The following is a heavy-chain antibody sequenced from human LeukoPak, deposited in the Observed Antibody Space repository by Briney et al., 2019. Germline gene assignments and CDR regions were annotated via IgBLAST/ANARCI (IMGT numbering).Heavy chain of an antibody. J-gene: IGHJ6*02. CDR3: ARIGLERRDRYYHGMDV. Sequence: SETLSLTCTVSGGSISSYYWSWIRQPPGKGLEWIGYIYYSGSTNYNPSLKSRVTISVDTSKNQFSLKLSSVTAADTAVYYCARIGLERRDRYYHGMDVWGQGTTVTVSS. CDR2: IYYSGST. V-gene: IGHV4-59*01. CDR1: GGSISSYY. D-gene: IGHD1-1*01.